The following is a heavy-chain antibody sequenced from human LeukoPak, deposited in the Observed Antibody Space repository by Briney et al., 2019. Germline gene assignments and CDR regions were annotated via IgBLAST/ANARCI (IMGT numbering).Heavy chain of an antibody. J-gene: IGHJ4*02. CDR3: AASPDYYDSSGYSYYFDY. CDR2: IVVGSGNT. Sequence: SVTVSCKASGFTFTSSAVQWVRQARGQRLEWIGSIVVGSGNTNYAQKFQERFTITRDMSTNTAYTELSSLRSEDTAVYYCAASPDYYDSSGYSYYFDYWGEGTLVTVSS. V-gene: IGHV1-58*01. CDR1: GFTFTSSA. D-gene: IGHD3-22*01.